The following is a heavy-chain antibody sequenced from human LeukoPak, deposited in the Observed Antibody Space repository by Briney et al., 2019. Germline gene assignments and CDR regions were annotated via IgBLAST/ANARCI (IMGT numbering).Heavy chain of an antibody. J-gene: IGHJ3*02. CDR3: ARGYSYGYHDASDI. CDR2: INPSGGST. CDR1: GYSFTTYY. D-gene: IGHD5-18*01. Sequence: ASVKVSCKASGYSFTTYYMHWVRQAPGQGLEWMGLINPSGGSTSYAQMFQGRVTMTRDTSTSTVYMELSSLRSDDTAVYYCARGYSYGYHDASDIWGQGTKVTV. V-gene: IGHV1-46*03.